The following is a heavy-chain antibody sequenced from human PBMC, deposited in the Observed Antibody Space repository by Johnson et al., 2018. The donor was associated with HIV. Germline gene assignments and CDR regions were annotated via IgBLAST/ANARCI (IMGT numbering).Heavy chain of an antibody. D-gene: IGHD1-26*01. J-gene: IGHJ3*02. CDR1: GFTLSSYG. V-gene: IGHV3-30*03. Sequence: QVHLVESGGGVVQPGRSLRLSCAASGFTLSSYGMHWVRQAPGKGLEWVALISYDGSNKYYADSVKGRFTISRDNSKNTLYLQMNSLRAEDTAVYYCARAGIVGDQRDAFDIWGQGTMVTVSS. CDR3: ARAGIVGDQRDAFDI. CDR2: ISYDGSNK.